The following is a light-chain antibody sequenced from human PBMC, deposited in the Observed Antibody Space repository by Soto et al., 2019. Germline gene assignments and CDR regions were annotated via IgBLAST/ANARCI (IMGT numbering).Light chain of an antibody. V-gene: IGLV2-14*01. Sequence: QSVLTQPASASGSPGQSITISCTGTSSDVGNYKYVSWYQQHPGKAPKLMIYEVSNRPSGVSNRFSGSKSGNTASLTISGRQAEDETDYYCFSYTSSGTYVFGTGTK. CDR2: EVS. J-gene: IGLJ1*01. CDR1: SSDVGNYKY. CDR3: FSYTSSGTYV.